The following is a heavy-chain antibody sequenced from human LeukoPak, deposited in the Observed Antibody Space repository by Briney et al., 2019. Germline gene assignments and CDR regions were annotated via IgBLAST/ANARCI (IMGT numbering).Heavy chain of an antibody. J-gene: IGHJ4*02. CDR1: GFTFSSYW. V-gene: IGHV3-7*01. CDR2: IKQDGSER. D-gene: IGHD6-19*01. Sequence: GGSLRLSCAASGFTFSSYWMSWVRQAPGKGLEWVANIKQDGSERYYVDSVKGRFTISRDNAKNSLYLQMNSLRAEDTAVYYCARELSQWLDFYFDYWGQGTLVTVSS. CDR3: ARELSQWLDFYFDY.